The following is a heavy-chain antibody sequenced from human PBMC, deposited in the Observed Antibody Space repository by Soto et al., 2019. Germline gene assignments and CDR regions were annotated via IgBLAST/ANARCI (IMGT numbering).Heavy chain of an antibody. CDR2: IIPIFGTA. Sequence: QVQLVQSGAEVKKPGSSVKVSCTASGGTFSSYAISWVRQAPGQGLEWMGGIIPIFGTANYAQKFQGRVTITADESTSPAYMELSSLRSEDTAVYYCARDPEGYSSSWSVYPWGQGTLVTVSS. D-gene: IGHD6-13*01. CDR3: ARDPEGYSSSWSVYP. CDR1: GGTFSSYA. J-gene: IGHJ5*02. V-gene: IGHV1-69*01.